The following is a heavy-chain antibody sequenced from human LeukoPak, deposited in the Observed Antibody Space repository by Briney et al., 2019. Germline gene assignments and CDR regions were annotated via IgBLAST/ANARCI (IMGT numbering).Heavy chain of an antibody. CDR2: SYPRDSDT. Sequence: GVPLQISFQVSGYGFISFCIGWVRPAPRKGLGWIGISYPRDSDTTYTPSLQGQDTISPDRSISTAYLQWSSLKASDIAMYYCARHGWGSSCTSLTDYWGQGTLVTVSS. CDR1: GYGFISFC. CDR3: ARHGWGSSCTSLTDY. V-gene: IGHV5-51*01. J-gene: IGHJ4*02. D-gene: IGHD6-13*01.